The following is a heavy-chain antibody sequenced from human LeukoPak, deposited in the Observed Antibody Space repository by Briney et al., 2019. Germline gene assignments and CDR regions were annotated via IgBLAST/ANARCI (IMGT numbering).Heavy chain of an antibody. J-gene: IGHJ5*02. D-gene: IGHD2-15*01. Sequence: SETLSLPCTVSDASISSDFWSWIRQSPGKGLEWIGYVHYRGTTNYNPSTGNRVTISVDASKNQFFLSLTCVIAAETAVYYCAKGVAVVAGEREWFGPWGEGAPVTVSS. CDR1: DASISSDF. V-gene: IGHV4-59*12. CDR3: AKGVAVVAGEREWFGP. CDR2: VHYRGTT.